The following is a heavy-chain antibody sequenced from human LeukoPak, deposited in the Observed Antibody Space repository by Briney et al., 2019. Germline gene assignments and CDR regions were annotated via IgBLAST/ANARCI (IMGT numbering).Heavy chain of an antibody. CDR1: GYSFDYYW. D-gene: IGHD3-3*01. Sequence: GESLKISCKASGYSFDYYWIAWVRQMPGKGLEWMGIIYPDDSDSTYSPSFQGQVTISVDKSINTAYLQWSSLKASNTAIYYCARVGSVTNFGVVSYYFDYWGQGTLFTVSS. V-gene: IGHV5-51*01. CDR3: ARVGSVTNFGVVSYYFDY. J-gene: IGHJ4*02. CDR2: IYPDDSDS.